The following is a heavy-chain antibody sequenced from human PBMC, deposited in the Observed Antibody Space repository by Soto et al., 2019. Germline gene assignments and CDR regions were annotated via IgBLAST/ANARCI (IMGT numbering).Heavy chain of an antibody. J-gene: IGHJ3*02. Sequence: GASVKVSCKASGYIFTGYHMHWVRQAPGQGLEWMGWINPYNANTNYAQKLQGRVTMTTDTSTSTAYMDLRSLTSDDTAVYYCARDRVAGIWGDAFDIWGQGTMVTVSS. CDR2: INPYNANT. CDR1: GYIFTGYH. V-gene: IGHV1-18*04. D-gene: IGHD3-16*01. CDR3: ARDRVAGIWGDAFDI.